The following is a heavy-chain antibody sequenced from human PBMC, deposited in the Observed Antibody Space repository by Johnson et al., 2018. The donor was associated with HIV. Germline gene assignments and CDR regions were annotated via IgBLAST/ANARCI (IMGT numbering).Heavy chain of an antibody. CDR3: ATGGSSTWSLGALDI. CDR1: GFTFSDYY. Sequence: QVQLVESGGGVVRPGGSLRLSCAASGFTFSDYYMVWIRQAPGQGLEWLSYISSSGSTIYYADCVKGRFTIPRDNAKNSLYLQMNSLESEETAGYYCATGGSSTWSLGALDIWGQGTMVTVSS. CDR2: ISSSGSTI. V-gene: IGHV3-11*01. J-gene: IGHJ3*02. D-gene: IGHD6-13*01.